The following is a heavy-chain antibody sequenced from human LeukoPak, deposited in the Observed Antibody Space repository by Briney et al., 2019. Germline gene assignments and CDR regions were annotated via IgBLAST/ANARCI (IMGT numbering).Heavy chain of an antibody. D-gene: IGHD1-1*01. Sequence: GGSLRLSCVASGFTFSTYSMGWVRQAPGKWLEWVSIIGGSGDITYYADSVKGRFTISRDNSKNTLYFQMNSLRVEDTAVYYCAKERPTTTTFDYWGQGTLVTVS. CDR2: IGGSGDIT. V-gene: IGHV3-23*01. J-gene: IGHJ4*02. CDR3: AKERPTTTTFDY. CDR1: GFTFSTYS.